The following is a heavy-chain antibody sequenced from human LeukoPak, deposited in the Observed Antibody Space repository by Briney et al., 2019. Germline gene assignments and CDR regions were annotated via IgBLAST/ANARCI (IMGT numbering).Heavy chain of an antibody. Sequence: ASVKVSCKASGYTFTSYAMHWVRQAPGQRLEWMGRINAGNGNTKYSQKFQGRVTITRDTSASTAYMELSSLRSEDTAVYYCARLTMVRGADYWGQGTLVTVSS. V-gene: IGHV1-3*01. CDR2: INAGNGNT. CDR3: ARLTMVRGADY. D-gene: IGHD3-10*01. J-gene: IGHJ4*02. CDR1: GYTFTSYA.